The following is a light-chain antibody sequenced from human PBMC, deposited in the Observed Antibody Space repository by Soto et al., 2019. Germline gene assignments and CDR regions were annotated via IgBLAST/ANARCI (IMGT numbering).Light chain of an antibody. Sequence: DIQMTQSPSTLSASVGDSVTITCRASQAISSRLDWYQQKPGKAPKLLIYKTSTLEGGVPSRFSGSGSGTEFTLTISSLQPEDLAIYYCQQYDSYSPFGGGTKVEIK. V-gene: IGKV1-5*03. CDR2: KTS. CDR1: QAISSR. J-gene: IGKJ4*02. CDR3: QQYDSYSP.